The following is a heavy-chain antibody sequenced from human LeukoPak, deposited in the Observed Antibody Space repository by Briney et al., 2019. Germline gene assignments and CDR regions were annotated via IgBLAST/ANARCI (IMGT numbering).Heavy chain of an antibody. Sequence: GGSLRLSCAGSGFTFSNYWMSWVRQAPGKGLEWVANIKQDGSEKYYADSVKGRFTISRDNSKNSLYLQMNSLRTEDTALYYCAKDLFHRYSSSWGFDPWGQGTLVTVSS. J-gene: IGHJ5*02. D-gene: IGHD6-13*01. V-gene: IGHV3-7*03. CDR2: IKQDGSEK. CDR1: GFTFSNYW. CDR3: AKDLFHRYSSSWGFDP.